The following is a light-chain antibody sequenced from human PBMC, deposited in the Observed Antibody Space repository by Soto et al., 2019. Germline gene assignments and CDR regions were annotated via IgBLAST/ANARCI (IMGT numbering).Light chain of an antibody. CDR2: AAS. J-gene: IGKJ1*01. CDR1: QDIRSD. CDR3: LQDFNYPRT. Sequence: IQMTQSPSFLSASVGDRVIITCRASQDIRSDLGWYQHKPGKAPKVLISAASNLQSGVPSRFSGSGSGTEFTLTINSLQPEDFASYYCLQDFNYPRTFGQGTKVDIK. V-gene: IGKV1-6*01.